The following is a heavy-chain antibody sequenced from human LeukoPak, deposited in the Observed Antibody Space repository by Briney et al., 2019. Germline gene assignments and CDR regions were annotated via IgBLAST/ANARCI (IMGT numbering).Heavy chain of an antibody. CDR3: ARDSTGLRYFDY. Sequence: PGGSLRLSCAASGFTVSSNYMNWVRQAPGKGLEWVSVIYSGGSTYYADSVKGRFTISRDNSKNTLYLQMNSLRAEDTAVYYCARDSTGLRYFDYWGQGTLVTVSS. CDR2: IYSGGST. CDR1: GFTVSSNY. J-gene: IGHJ4*02. D-gene: IGHD4-17*01. V-gene: IGHV3-53*01.